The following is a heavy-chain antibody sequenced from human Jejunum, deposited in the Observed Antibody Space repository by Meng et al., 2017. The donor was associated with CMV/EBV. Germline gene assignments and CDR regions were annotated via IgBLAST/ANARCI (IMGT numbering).Heavy chain of an antibody. D-gene: IGHD3-3*02. Sequence: YGIRWVSQAPGQGLEGMRWSSGYNGNKNYAQMVQDRVNMTTDTSTSTVYLELRNLESDDTAVYFCARDRVASTGAHFYSYGMDVWGQGTTVTVSS. CDR3: ARDRVASTGAHFYSYGMDV. CDR1: YG. V-gene: IGHV1-18*01. J-gene: IGHJ6*02. CDR2: SSGYNGNK.